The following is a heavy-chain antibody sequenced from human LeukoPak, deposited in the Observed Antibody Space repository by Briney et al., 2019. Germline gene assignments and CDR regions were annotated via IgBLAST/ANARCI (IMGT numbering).Heavy chain of an antibody. D-gene: IGHD6-13*01. V-gene: IGHV1-2*02. Sequence: ASVKVSCKASGYTFTGYSMHWVRQAPGQGLEWMGWINPNSGDTSCALKFQDRVTMTRDTSISTAYMERGRLTSDDTAVYYCARVRYSSSWTFDYWGQGTLVTVSS. CDR3: ARVRYSSSWTFDY. CDR1: GYTFTGYS. J-gene: IGHJ4*02. CDR2: INPNSGDT.